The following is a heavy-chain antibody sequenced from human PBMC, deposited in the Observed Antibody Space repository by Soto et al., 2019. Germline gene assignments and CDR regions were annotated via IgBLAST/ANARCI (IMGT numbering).Heavy chain of an antibody. D-gene: IGHD6-19*01. Sequence: QVQLVQSGAEVKKPGASVKVSCKASGYTFTSYAMHWVRQAPGQRLEWMGWINAGNGNTKYSQKFQDRVTITRDTAXSXGYTELSSLRSKDTAVYYCTRGPSSSLWRPAVCIDLWGPGTLVTVSS. CDR1: GYTFTSYA. V-gene: IGHV1-3*01. J-gene: IGHJ2*01. CDR2: INAGNGNT. CDR3: TRGPSSSLWRPAVCIDL.